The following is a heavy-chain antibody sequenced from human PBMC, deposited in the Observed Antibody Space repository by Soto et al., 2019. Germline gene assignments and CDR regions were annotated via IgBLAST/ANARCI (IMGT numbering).Heavy chain of an antibody. CDR2: ISGSGGST. V-gene: IGHV3-23*01. CDR1: GFTFSSYA. Sequence: GGSLRLSCAASGFTFSSYAISWVRQAPGKGLEWVSAISGSGGSTYYADSVKGRFTISRDNSKNTLYLQMNSLRAEDTAVYYCAKDSRKIVGAKFDYWGQRTLVTVSS. CDR3: AKDSRKIVGAKFDY. D-gene: IGHD1-26*01. J-gene: IGHJ4*02.